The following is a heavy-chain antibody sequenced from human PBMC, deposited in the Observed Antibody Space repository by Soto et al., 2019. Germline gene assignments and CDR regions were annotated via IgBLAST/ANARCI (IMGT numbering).Heavy chain of an antibody. CDR3: ARDQAPVYYYGAGDYNGMDV. CDR2: ISGRCSTI. V-gene: IGHV3-48*02. D-gene: IGHD3-10*01. Sequence: GGSLRLSCAASGFTFSSYIMIWVRQAPGKGLEWVSQISGRCSTIYYADSVKGRFTITRDNAENSLYLQMNSLRDEDTAVYYCARDQAPVYYYGAGDYNGMDVWGQGTTVTVSS. J-gene: IGHJ6*02. CDR1: GFTFSSYI.